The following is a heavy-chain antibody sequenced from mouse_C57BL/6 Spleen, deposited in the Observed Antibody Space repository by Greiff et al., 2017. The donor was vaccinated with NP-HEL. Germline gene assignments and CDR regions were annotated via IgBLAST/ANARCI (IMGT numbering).Heavy chain of an antibody. D-gene: IGHD2-4*01. CDR1: GYTFTDYY. CDR3: ARRTMITTYYFDY. J-gene: IGHJ2*01. V-gene: IGHV1-19*01. Sequence: EVQLQQSGPVLVKPGASVKMSCKASGYTFTDYYMNWVKQSHGKSLEWIGVINPYNGGTSYNQKFKGKATLTVDKSSSTAYMELNSLTSEDSAVYYCARRTMITTYYFDYWGQGTTLTVSS. CDR2: INPYNGGT.